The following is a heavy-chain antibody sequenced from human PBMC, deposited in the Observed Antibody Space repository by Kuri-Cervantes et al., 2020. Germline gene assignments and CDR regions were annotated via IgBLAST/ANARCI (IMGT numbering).Heavy chain of an antibody. CDR3: ARRLVIAAAGTRFGY. V-gene: IGHV1-8*02. CDR1: GYTFTSYG. J-gene: IGHJ4*02. D-gene: IGHD6-13*01. CDR2: MNPNSGNT. Sequence: ASVKVSCKASGYTFTSYGISWVRQAPGQGLEWMGWMNPNSGNTGYAQKFQGRVTMTRNTSISTAYMELSSLRSEDTAVYYCARRLVIAAAGTRFGYWGQGTLVTVSS.